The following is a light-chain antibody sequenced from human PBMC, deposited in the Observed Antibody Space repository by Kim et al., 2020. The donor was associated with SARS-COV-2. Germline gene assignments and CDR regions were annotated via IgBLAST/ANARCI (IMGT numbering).Light chain of an antibody. Sequence: GEREKHTCRGRQSDRKKLAWYKHKDGQPDRQLIYGAYTRTTGGHARFSGRGWGTDFTRTVSSQQGEDFAVYYCHQYNEWHTGDTFGKGKKVE. J-gene: IGKJ2*01. V-gene: IGKV3-15*01. CDR3: HQYNEWHTGDT. CDR2: GAY. CDR1: QSDRKK.